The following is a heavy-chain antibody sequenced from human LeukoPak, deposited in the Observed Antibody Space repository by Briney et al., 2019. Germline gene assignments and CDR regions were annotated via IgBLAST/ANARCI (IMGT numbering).Heavy chain of an antibody. Sequence: SETLSLTCTVSGXSISSYYWSWIRQPPGKGLEWIGYIFYSGSTKYNPSLNSRVTISLDTSKNQFSLKLNSVTAADTAVYYCARFKMTSVTDWGQGTLVTVSS. V-gene: IGHV4-59*08. CDR1: GXSISSYY. J-gene: IGHJ4*02. D-gene: IGHD4-17*01. CDR2: IFYSGST. CDR3: ARFKMTSVTD.